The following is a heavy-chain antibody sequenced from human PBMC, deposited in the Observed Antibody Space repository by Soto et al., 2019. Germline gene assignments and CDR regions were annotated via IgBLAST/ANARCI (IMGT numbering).Heavy chain of an antibody. CDR2: ISFDGGNQ. CDR3: AKDSSVTAAGSGGWFDP. V-gene: IGHV3-30*18. Sequence: QVQLVQSGGGVVQPGRSLRLSCAASGFDFNTYGLHWVRQAAGKGLEWVAGISFDGGNQYYADSVKGRFTISRDKSNNTLSLQMNSLGAEDTATYYCAKDSSVTAAGSGGWFDPWGQGTLVIVSS. D-gene: IGHD6-13*01. J-gene: IGHJ5*02. CDR1: GFDFNTYG.